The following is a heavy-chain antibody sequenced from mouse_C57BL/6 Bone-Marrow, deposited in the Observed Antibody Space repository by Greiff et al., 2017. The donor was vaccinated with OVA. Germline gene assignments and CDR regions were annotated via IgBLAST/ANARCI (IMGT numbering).Heavy chain of an antibody. CDR2: PYPSDSET. CDR3: ALYDYDGYYFDY. V-gene: IGHV1-61*01. D-gene: IGHD2-4*01. J-gene: IGHJ2*01. CDR1: GYTFTSYW. Sequence: QVQLQHPGAELVRPGSSVKLSCKASGYTFTSYWSVWVTQSPLQGRVRTLPPYPSDSETHYNQKFKDKATLTVDKSSSTAYMQLSSLTSEDSAVYYCALYDYDGYYFDYWGQGTTLTVSS.